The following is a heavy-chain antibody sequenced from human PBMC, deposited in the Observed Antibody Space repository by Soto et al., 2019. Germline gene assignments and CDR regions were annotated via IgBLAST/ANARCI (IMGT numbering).Heavy chain of an antibody. Sequence: SETLSLTCAVSGGSIKSADYSWTWIRQPPGKGLEWIGSIYHSGSSYYNLSLKSRVTISVDTSKNQFSLKLSSVTAEDTAVYYCARAHVGSSGNLSDYWGQGTLVTVSS. V-gene: IGHV4-30-2*01. CDR3: ARAHVGSSGNLSDY. D-gene: IGHD3-10*01. J-gene: IGHJ4*02. CDR1: GGSIKSADYS. CDR2: IYHSGSS.